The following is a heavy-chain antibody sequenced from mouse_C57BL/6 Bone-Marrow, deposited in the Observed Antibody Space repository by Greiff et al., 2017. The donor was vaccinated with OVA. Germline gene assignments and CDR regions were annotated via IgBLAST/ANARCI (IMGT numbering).Heavy chain of an antibody. J-gene: IGHJ2*01. V-gene: IGHV1-81*01. CDR3: VGYYDSSFDY. D-gene: IGHD1-1*01. Sequence: VHLVESGAELARPGASVKLSCKASGYTFTSYGISWVKQRTGQGLEWIGEIYPRSGNTYYNEQFKGKATLTADKSSSTAYMELRSLTSEDSAVYFCVGYYDSSFDYWGQGTTLTVSS. CDR2: IYPRSGNT. CDR1: GYTFTSYG.